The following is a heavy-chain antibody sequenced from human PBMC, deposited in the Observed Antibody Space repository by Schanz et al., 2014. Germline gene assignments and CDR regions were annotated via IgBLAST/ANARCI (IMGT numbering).Heavy chain of an antibody. CDR3: AKSKSQLPLFDY. CDR2: LTEGGGGT. CDR1: GFNFNTYA. J-gene: IGHJ4*02. Sequence: VQLLESGGGLAQPGGSLRLACAASGFNFNTYAMSWVRQAPGKGLEWVSGLTEGGGGTYYTDAVKGRFTISRDSSKNTLYLQMNSLRADDTAVYYCAKSKSQLPLFDYWGQGTLVTVSS. V-gene: IGHV3-23*01. D-gene: IGHD2-21*01.